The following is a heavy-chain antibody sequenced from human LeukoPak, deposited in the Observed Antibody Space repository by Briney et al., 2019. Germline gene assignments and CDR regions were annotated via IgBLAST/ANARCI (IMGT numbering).Heavy chain of an antibody. J-gene: IGHJ3*02. Sequence: GGSLTLSCAASGFTFSSYAMSWVRQAPGKGLEWVSYIHSLGRITHYADSVKGRFTISRDNAKNLMYLQMNSLRAEDTAVYYCAREAPDAFDIWGQGTMVTVSS. CDR1: GFTFSSYA. D-gene: IGHD6-6*01. CDR2: IHSLGRIT. CDR3: AREAPDAFDI. V-gene: IGHV3-48*03.